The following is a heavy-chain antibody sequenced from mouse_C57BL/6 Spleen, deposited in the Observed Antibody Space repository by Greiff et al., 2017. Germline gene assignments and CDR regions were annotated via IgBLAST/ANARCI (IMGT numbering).Heavy chain of an antibody. CDR1: GYTFTSYW. D-gene: IGHD1-1*01. Sequence: QVQLQQPGAELVMPGASVKLSCKASGYTFTSYWMHWVKQRPGQGLEWIGEIDPSDSYTNYNQKFKGKSTLTVDKSSSTAYMQLSSLTSEDSAVYYCAICGSSEYFDVWGTGTTVTVSS. CDR2: IDPSDSYT. J-gene: IGHJ1*03. CDR3: AICGSSEYFDV. V-gene: IGHV1-69*01.